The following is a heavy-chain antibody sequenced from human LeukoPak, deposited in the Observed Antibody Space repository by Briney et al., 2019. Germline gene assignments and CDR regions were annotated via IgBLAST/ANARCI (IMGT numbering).Heavy chain of an antibody. CDR3: ARDEETTVTY. Sequence: GGSLRLSCAASVSTFSSYGMHWVRQAPGKGLEWVANIKHDGSGIYYADSVKGRFNISKDNAKNSLYLQMNSLRAEDTAVYYCARDEETTVTYWGQGTLVTVSS. CDR1: VSTFSSYG. J-gene: IGHJ4*02. V-gene: IGHV3-7*01. D-gene: IGHD4-17*01. CDR2: IKHDGSGI.